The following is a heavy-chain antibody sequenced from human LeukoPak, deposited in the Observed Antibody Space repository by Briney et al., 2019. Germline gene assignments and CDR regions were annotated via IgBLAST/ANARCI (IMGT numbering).Heavy chain of an antibody. Sequence: GSLRLSCAASGFTFSSYSMNWVRQAPGKGLEWVSSISSSSSYIYYADSVKGRFTISRDNAKNSLYLQMNSLRAEDTAVYYCASMSAGSGWYDVRYYFDYWGQGTLVTVSS. J-gene: IGHJ4*02. V-gene: IGHV3-21*01. D-gene: IGHD6-19*01. CDR3: ASMSAGSGWYDVRYYFDY. CDR1: GFTFSSYS. CDR2: ISSSSSYI.